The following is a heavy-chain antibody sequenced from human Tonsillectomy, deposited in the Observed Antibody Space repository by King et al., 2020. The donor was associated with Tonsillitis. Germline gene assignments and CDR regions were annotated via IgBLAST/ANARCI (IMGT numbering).Heavy chain of an antibody. CDR2: IWYDGRNK. Sequence: QVQLVESGGGVVQPGRSLRLSCAASGFTFSSYGMHWVRQAPGKGLEWVAVIWYDGRNKYYADSVKGRFTISRDNSKNTLYLQMNSLRAEDTAVYYCAKHDYSNYVGAFDIWGQGTMVTVSS. V-gene: IGHV3-33*06. D-gene: IGHD4-11*01. CDR1: GFTFSSYG. CDR3: AKHDYSNYVGAFDI. J-gene: IGHJ3*02.